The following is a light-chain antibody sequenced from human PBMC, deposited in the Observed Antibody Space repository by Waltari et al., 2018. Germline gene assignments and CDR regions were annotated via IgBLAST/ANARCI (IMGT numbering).Light chain of an antibody. J-gene: IGLJ3*02. Sequence: QSALTQPASVSGSPGQSITVSCTGTSSDIGSYNYVPCYQQHPGKAPKLMIYEVSNRPSGVSNRFSGSKSGNTASLTISGLQAEDEADYYCSSYTSSSTPWVFGGGTKVTVL. CDR2: EVS. CDR1: SSDIGSYNY. CDR3: SSYTSSSTPWV. V-gene: IGLV2-14*01.